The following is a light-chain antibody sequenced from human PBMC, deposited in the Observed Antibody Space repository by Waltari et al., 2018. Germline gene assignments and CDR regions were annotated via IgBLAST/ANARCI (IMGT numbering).Light chain of an antibody. Sequence: SFELTQPSSVSVSPGQTASIACSGDHLARTWTSWYQQKAGQSPALVIYADSERPSGVPGRFSAARSGDTVTLNISGTQDLDEADYYCQTWDSNIFVFGPGTKVTVL. CDR3: QTWDSNIFV. CDR1: HLARTW. V-gene: IGLV3-1*01. CDR2: ADS. J-gene: IGLJ1*01.